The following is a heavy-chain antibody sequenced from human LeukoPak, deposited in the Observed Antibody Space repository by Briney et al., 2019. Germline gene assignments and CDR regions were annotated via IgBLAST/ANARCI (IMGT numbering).Heavy chain of an antibody. J-gene: IGHJ5*02. Sequence: SETLSLTCTVSGGSISSYYWSWIRQPAGKGLEWIGRIYTSGSTNYNPSLKSRVTISVDTSKNQFSLKLSSVTTADTAVYYCARGPLIGYCSSTSCKRSWFDPWGQGTLVTVSS. V-gene: IGHV4-4*07. CDR3: ARGPLIGYCSSTSCKRSWFDP. CDR1: GGSISSYY. D-gene: IGHD2-2*01. CDR2: IYTSGST.